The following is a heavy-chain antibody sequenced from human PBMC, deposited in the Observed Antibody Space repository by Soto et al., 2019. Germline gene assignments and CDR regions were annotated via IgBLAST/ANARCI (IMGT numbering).Heavy chain of an antibody. CDR1: GFSLGTSSGVG. D-gene: IGHD3-10*01. CDR3: AYTYYASGAYFKY. Sequence: QITLKESGHTLVKPTQTLTLTCTFSGFSLGTSSGVGVCWIRQPPAKALECLALIYWDDDKRYSPSLRSRLTITKDTSKNQVVLTMTNMDPVDTATYYCAYTYYASGAYFKYWGQGTQVTVSS. V-gene: IGHV2-5*02. J-gene: IGHJ4*02. CDR2: IYWDDDK.